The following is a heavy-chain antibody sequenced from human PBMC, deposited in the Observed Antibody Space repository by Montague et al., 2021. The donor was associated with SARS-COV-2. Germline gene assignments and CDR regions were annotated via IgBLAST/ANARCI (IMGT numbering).Heavy chain of an antibody. CDR2: ISDSGST. CDR3: ARHYSTTLPAVY. V-gene: IGHV4-59*08. Sequence: SETLSLTCTVSGGSISSFYWSWFRQPPGQGLEWTGYISDSGSTNYNPSLTSRVTMSVDTSKNQFYLKVNSVTAADTAVYYCARHYSTTLPAVYWGQGTLVTVTS. CDR1: GGSISSFY. J-gene: IGHJ4*02. D-gene: IGHD2/OR15-2a*01.